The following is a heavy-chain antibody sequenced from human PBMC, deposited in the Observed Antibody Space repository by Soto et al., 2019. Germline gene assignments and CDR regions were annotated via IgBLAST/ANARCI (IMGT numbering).Heavy chain of an antibody. CDR3: SKDAVSGYGLCLVSD. J-gene: IGHJ4*02. CDR2: IIGSGNKI. D-gene: IGHD3-9*01. CDR1: GFSFNKYA. Sequence: GGSLRLSCAASGFSFNKYAMIWVRQAPGKGQEWVSEIIGSGNKIEYIESVKGRFSISSNNFKKTVYLQMNSLSAEDAAMYYCSKDAVSGYGLCLVSDWGQGTPVTVSS. V-gene: IGHV3-23*01.